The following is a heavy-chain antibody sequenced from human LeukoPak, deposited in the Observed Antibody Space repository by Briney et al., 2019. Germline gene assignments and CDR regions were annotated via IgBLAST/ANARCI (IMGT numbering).Heavy chain of an antibody. J-gene: IGHJ4*02. CDR2: IYYSGST. Sequence: SETLSLTCTVSGGSISSYYWGWIRQPPGKGLEWIGSIYYSGSTYYNPSLKSRVTISVDTSKNQFSLKLSSVTAADTAVYYCARSFSGYSYGSFDYWGQGTLVTVSS. V-gene: IGHV4-39*01. CDR3: ARSFSGYSYGSFDY. D-gene: IGHD5-18*01. CDR1: GGSISSYY.